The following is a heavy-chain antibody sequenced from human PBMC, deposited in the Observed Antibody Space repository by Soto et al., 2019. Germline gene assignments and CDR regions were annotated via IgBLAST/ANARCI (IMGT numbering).Heavy chain of an antibody. V-gene: IGHV4-4*02. Sequence: QVQLQESGPGLVKPSGTLSLTCAVSGGSISSSNWWSWVRQPPGKGLEWIGEIYHSGSTNYNPSRKSRVTISVDKSKNQFALKLRSVTAADTAVYYCARTPPVDTAMVTGSWFDPWGQGTLVTVSS. CDR1: GGSISSSNW. CDR3: ARTPPVDTAMVTGSWFDP. CDR2: IYHSGST. D-gene: IGHD5-18*01. J-gene: IGHJ5*02.